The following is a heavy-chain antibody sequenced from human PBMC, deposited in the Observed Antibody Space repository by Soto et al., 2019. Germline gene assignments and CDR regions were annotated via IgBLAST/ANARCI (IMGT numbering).Heavy chain of an antibody. CDR1: GFSLSTSGVG. Sequence: QITLKESGPTLVKPTQTLTLTCTLSGFSLSTSGVGVGWIRQPPGKALEWLALIYWDDDKRYSPSLKSRHTITKDTSKNQVVLTMTHMDPVDTATYYCAHRKGTVAYYYFDYWGQGTLVTVSS. J-gene: IGHJ4*02. D-gene: IGHD4-17*01. CDR2: IYWDDDK. V-gene: IGHV2-5*02. CDR3: AHRKGTVAYYYFDY.